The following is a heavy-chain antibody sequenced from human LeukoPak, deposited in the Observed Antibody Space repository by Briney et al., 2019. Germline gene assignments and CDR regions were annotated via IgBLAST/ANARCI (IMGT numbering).Heavy chain of an antibody. V-gene: IGHV1-69*06. CDR3: AVTTTVTDDGGRTIDP. CDR1: GGTFSSYA. J-gene: IGHJ5*02. D-gene: IGHD4-17*01. CDR2: IIPIFGTA. Sequence: AASVKVSCKASGGTFSSYAISWVRQAPGQGLEWMGGIIPIFGTANYAQKFQGRVTITADKSTSTAYMELSSLRSEDTAVYYCAVTTTVTDDGGRTIDPWGQGTLVTVSS.